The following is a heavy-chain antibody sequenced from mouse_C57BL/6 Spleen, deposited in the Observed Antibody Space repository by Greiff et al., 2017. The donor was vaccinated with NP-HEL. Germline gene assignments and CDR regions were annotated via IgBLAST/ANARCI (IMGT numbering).Heavy chain of an antibody. Sequence: QVQLQQSGAELARPGASVKMSCKASGYTFTSYTMHWVKQRPGQGLEWIGYINPSSGYTKYNQKFKDKATLTADKSSSTAYMQLSSLTSEDSAVYYCARSGYGYDDAMDCWGQGTSVTVSS. CDR1: GYTFTSYT. CDR3: ARSGYGYDDAMDC. J-gene: IGHJ4*01. D-gene: IGHD2-2*01. CDR2: INPSSGYT. V-gene: IGHV1-4*01.